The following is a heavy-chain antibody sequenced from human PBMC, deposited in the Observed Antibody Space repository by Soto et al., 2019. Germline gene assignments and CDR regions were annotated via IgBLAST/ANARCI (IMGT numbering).Heavy chain of an antibody. D-gene: IGHD6-13*01. CDR1: GGSISSYY. CDR2: IYYSGST. CDR3: ARHDPAGRFWQLEHDWFDP. J-gene: IGHJ5*02. Sequence: SETLSLTCTVSGGSISSYYWSWIRQPPGKGLEWIGYIYYSGSTNYNPSLKSRVTISVDTSKNQFSLKLSSVTAADTAVYYCARHDPAGRFWQLEHDWFDPWGQGTLVTVS. V-gene: IGHV4-59*08.